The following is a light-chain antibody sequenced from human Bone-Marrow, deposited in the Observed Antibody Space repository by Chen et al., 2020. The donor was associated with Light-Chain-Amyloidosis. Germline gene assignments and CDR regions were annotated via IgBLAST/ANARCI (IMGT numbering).Light chain of an antibody. V-gene: IGLV3-25*03. CDR2: RDT. CDR3: QSADSSGTYEVI. Sequence: SYELPQPPSVSVSPGQTARITCSGDDLPTKYAYWYQQKPGQAPVLVIHRDTDRPSGSSERFSGSSSGTTATLTISGVQAEDEADYHCQSADSSGTYEVIFGGGTKLTVL. CDR1: DLPTKY. J-gene: IGLJ2*01.